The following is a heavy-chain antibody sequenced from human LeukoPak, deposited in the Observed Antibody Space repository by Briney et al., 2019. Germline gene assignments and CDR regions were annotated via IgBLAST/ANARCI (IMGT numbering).Heavy chain of an antibody. CDR1: GGSFSGYY. V-gene: IGHV4-34*01. CDR2: INHSGST. D-gene: IGHD6-19*01. J-gene: IGHJ5*02. CDR3: ARANTKAVAGTKGDNWFEP. Sequence: SETLSLTCAVYGGSFSGYYLSWIRQPPGKGLEWIGEINHSGSTNYNPSLKSRVTISVDTSKNQFSLKLSSVTAGETAVYYCARANTKAVAGTKGDNWFEPWGQGTLVTVSS.